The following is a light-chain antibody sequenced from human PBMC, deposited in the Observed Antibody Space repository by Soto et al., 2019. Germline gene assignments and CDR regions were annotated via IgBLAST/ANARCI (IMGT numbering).Light chain of an antibody. V-gene: IGLV2-14*01. Sequence: QSVLIQPASVSGSPGQSITISCTGTSRDVGGSNYVSWYQHHPHRAPKLLIYEVSYRPSGVSSLFSGSKSGNTASLTISGLQAEDDADYYCSSYTSSNTLEVFGVGTKLTVL. CDR3: SSYTSSNTLEV. CDR2: EVS. J-gene: IGLJ1*01. CDR1: SRDVGGSNY.